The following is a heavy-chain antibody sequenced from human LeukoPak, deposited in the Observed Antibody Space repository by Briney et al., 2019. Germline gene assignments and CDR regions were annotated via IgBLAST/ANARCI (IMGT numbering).Heavy chain of an antibody. V-gene: IGHV3-48*03. CDR1: GFTFSTYD. CDR3: ARDWSSKYPFYYGMDV. J-gene: IGHJ6*02. D-gene: IGHD4-11*01. CDR2: ISTTGTTV. Sequence: GGSLRLSCAASGFTFSTYDMNWVRQAPGKGLEWVSHISTTGTTVYYADSVKGRFTISRDNSKNTLYLQMNSLRAEDTAVYYCARDWSSKYPFYYGMDVWGQGTTVTVSS.